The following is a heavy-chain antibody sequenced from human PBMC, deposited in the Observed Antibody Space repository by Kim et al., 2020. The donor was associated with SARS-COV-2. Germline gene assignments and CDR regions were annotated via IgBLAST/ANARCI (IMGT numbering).Heavy chain of an antibody. CDR2: IHTNTGKP. Sequence: ASVKVSCKASGYSFTSQAMNWVRQAPGQGLEWMGWIHTNTGKPTYIQGFTGRFVFTLDTSVSTAYLQISSLAAKDTAIFSFAGAESRGSMFVYWGQGTL. D-gene: IGHD2-2*01. J-gene: IGHJ4*02. CDR1: GYSFTSQA. V-gene: IGHV7-4-1*02. CDR3: AGAESRGSMFVY.